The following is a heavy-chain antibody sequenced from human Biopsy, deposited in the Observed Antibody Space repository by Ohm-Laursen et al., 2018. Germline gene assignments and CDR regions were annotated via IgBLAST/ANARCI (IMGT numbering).Heavy chain of an antibody. CDR3: GNEVHGRDY. J-gene: IGHJ4*02. V-gene: IGHV4-34*08. Sequence: PSDTLSLTCAVFGKTFSDYQWSWIRQPPGKGLEGIGQINQAGTTNYNPSLKSRVSISADASKYEFSLRLTSVTAADTAVYLCGNEVHGRDYWGLGAQVTVSS. CDR1: GKTFSDYQ. D-gene: IGHD2-15*01. CDR2: INQAGTT.